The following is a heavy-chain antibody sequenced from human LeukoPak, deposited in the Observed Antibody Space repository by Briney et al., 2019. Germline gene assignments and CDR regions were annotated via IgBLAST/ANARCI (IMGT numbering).Heavy chain of an antibody. CDR2: ISYDGSNK. CDR3: ARDITMVRGRYYYYGMDV. D-gene: IGHD3-10*01. V-gene: IGHV3-30*03. J-gene: IGHJ6*04. CDR1: GFTFSSYG. Sequence: GGSLRLSCAASGFTFSSYGMHWVRQAPGKGLEWVAVISYDGSNKYYADSVKGRFTISRDNSKNTLYLQMNSLRAEDTAVYYCARDITMVRGRYYYYGMDVWGKGTTVTVSS.